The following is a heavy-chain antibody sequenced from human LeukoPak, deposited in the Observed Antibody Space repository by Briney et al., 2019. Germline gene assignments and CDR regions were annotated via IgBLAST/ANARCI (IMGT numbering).Heavy chain of an antibody. CDR3: ARGKRITMIVVVITTPDY. D-gene: IGHD3-22*01. CDR2: IRSDGSDT. Sequence: GGSLRLSCATSGFSFSDFDMQWVRQAPGQGLEWVGFIRSDGSDTYYGDSVKGRFTISRDNSKKILHLQMNSLRPGDTAVYYCARGKRITMIVVVITTPDYWGQGTLVTVSS. CDR1: GFSFSDFD. V-gene: IGHV3-30*02. J-gene: IGHJ4*02.